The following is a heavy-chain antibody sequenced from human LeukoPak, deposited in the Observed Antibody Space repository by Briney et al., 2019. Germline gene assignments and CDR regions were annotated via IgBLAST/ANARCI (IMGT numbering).Heavy chain of an antibody. CDR3: ARARRGYSYGYGGDY. D-gene: IGHD5-18*01. CDR1: GYTFTSYG. Sequence: ASVKVSCKASGYTFTSYGISWVRQAPGQGLEWMGWISAYNGNTNYAQKLQGRVTMTTDTSTSTAYMELRSLRSDDTAVYYCARARRGYSYGYGGDYWGQGTLVTVSS. CDR2: ISAYNGNT. J-gene: IGHJ4*02. V-gene: IGHV1-18*01.